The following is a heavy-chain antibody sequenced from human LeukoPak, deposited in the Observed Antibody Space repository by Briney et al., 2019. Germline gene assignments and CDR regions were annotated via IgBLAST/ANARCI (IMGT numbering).Heavy chain of an antibody. CDR1: GFTFDDYA. Sequence: GGSLRLSCAASGFTFDDYAMHWVRQAPGKGLEWVSGISWNSGSIGYADSVKGRFTISRDNAKNSLYLQMNSLRAEDTALYYCAKTPLRGDSSSWYEIDYWGQGTLVTVSS. CDR2: ISWNSGSI. D-gene: IGHD6-13*01. V-gene: IGHV3-9*01. CDR3: AKTPLRGDSSSWYEIDY. J-gene: IGHJ4*02.